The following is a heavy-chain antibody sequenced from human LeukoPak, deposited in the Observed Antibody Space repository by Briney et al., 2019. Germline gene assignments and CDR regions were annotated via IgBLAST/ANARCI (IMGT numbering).Heavy chain of an antibody. CDR2: INPNSGGT. V-gene: IGHV1-2*02. CDR3: ARERTLTSCYDY. Sequence: ASVQVSCKASGYTFTGYYMHWVRQAPGQGLEWMGWINPNSGGTNYAQEFQGRVTMTRDTSISTAYMELSRLRSDDTAVYYCARERTLTSCYDYWGQGTLVTVSS. D-gene: IGHD2-15*01. CDR1: GYTFTGYY. J-gene: IGHJ4*02.